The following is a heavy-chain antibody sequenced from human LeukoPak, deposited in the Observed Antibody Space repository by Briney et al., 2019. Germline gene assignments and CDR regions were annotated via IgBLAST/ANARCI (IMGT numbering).Heavy chain of an antibody. V-gene: IGHV4-59*01. CDR3: ARVFDSSGPIDY. Sequence: SETLSLTCTVSGGSNSSDYWSWIRQPPGKGLEWIGYIYYSGSTNYNPSLKSRVTISVDTSKKQFSLKLSSVTAADTAVYYCARVFDSSGPIDYWGQGTLVTVSS. CDR1: GGSNSSDY. CDR2: IYYSGST. D-gene: IGHD3-22*01. J-gene: IGHJ4*02.